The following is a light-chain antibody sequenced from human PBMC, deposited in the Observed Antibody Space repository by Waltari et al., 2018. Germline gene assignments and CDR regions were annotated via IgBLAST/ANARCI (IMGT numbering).Light chain of an antibody. Sequence: QSALTQPASVSGSPGQSTPISCTGTSSDAGAYNSASWYQQHPGKAPKLIIYEVSNRPSGISNRFSGSKSGNTASLTISGLQAEDEADYYCSSYTGSNTLVFGGGTKLTVL. CDR2: EVS. CDR1: SSDAGAYNS. V-gene: IGLV2-14*01. CDR3: SSYTGSNTLV. J-gene: IGLJ2*01.